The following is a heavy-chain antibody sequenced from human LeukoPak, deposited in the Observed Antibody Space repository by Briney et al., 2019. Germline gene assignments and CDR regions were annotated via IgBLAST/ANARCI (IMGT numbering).Heavy chain of an antibody. CDR2: INPNSGGT. V-gene: IGHV1-2*02. D-gene: IGHD5-12*01. J-gene: IGHJ4*02. CDR1: GYTFTGYY. CDR3: ARDRRGGYDLYDY. Sequence: ASVKVSCKASGYTFTGYYMHRVRQAPGQGLEWMGWINPNSGGTNYAQKFQGRVTMTRDTSISTAYMELSRLRSDDTAVYYCARDRRGGYDLYDYWGQGTLVTVSS.